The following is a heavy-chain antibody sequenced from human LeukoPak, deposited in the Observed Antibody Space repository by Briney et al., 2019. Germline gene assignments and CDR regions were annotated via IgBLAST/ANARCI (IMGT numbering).Heavy chain of an antibody. D-gene: IGHD4-17*01. CDR1: AGSISHYY. CDR2: ISYSGST. Sequence: SETLSLTCTVSAGSISHYYWSWIRQPPGKGLEWIGYISYSGSTNYSPSLKSRVTISVDTSKNQFSLKLSSVAAADTAVYFCAKNGAYSLDYWGPGTLVTVSS. V-gene: IGHV4-59*12. J-gene: IGHJ4*02. CDR3: AKNGAYSLDY.